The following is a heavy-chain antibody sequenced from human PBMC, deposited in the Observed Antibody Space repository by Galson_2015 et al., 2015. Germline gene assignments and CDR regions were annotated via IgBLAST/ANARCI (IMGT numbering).Heavy chain of an antibody. V-gene: IGHV3-23*01. Sequence: SLRLSCAASGFTFSSYAMSWVRQAPGKGLEWVSAISGSGGSTYYADSVKGRFTISRDNSKNTLYLQMNSLRAEDTAVYYCAKTAESDVLLEYSSSAGFDYWGQGTLVTVSS. CDR1: GFTFSSYA. J-gene: IGHJ4*02. CDR2: ISGSGGST. CDR3: AKTAESDVLLEYSSSAGFDY. D-gene: IGHD6-6*01.